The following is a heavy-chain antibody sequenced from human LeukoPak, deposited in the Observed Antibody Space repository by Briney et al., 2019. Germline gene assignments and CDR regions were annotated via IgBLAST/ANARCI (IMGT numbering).Heavy chain of an antibody. Sequence: GGSLRLSCAASGFTFSSYSMNWVRQAPGKGLEWVSSISSSSSYIYYADSVKGRFTISRDNAKNSPYLQMNSLRAEDTAVYYCARAAGSYYDSSGYYRTRRYYFDYWGQGTLVTVSS. D-gene: IGHD3-22*01. CDR1: GFTFSSYS. V-gene: IGHV3-21*01. CDR2: ISSSSSYI. CDR3: ARAAGSYYDSSGYYRTRRYYFDY. J-gene: IGHJ4*02.